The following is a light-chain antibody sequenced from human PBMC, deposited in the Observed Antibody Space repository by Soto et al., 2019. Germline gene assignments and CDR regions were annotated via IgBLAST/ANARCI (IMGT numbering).Light chain of an antibody. CDR2: DVS. CDR3: CSYAGSFYV. J-gene: IGLJ1*01. CDR1: SSDVGGYNY. V-gene: IGLV2-11*01. Sequence: QSVLTQPRSVSGSPEQSVTISCTGTSSDVGGYNYVSWYQQHPGKAPKLMIYDVSKWPSGVPDRFSGSKSGNTASLTISGLQAEDEADYYCCSYAGSFYVFGTGTKLTVL.